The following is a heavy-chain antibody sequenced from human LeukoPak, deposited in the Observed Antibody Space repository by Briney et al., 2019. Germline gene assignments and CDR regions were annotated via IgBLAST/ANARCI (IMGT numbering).Heavy chain of an antibody. CDR2: INHSGST. D-gene: IGHD3-16*02. V-gene: IGHV4-34*01. J-gene: IGHJ4*02. CDR1: GGSFSGYY. CDR3: ARVSYDYIWGSYRYIPSYYFAY. Sequence: SETLSLTCAVYGGSFSGYYWSWIRQPPGKGLEWIGEINHSGSTNYNPSLKSRVTISVDTSKNQFSLKLSSVTAADTAVYYCARVSYDYIWGSYRYIPSYYFAYWGQGTLVTVSS.